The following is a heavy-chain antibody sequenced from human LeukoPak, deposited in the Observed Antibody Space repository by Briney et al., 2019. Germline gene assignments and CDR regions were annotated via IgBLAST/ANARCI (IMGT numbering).Heavy chain of an antibody. V-gene: IGHV3-33*01. J-gene: IGHJ3*02. CDR1: GFAFNDFA. Sequence: PGRSLTLSCAASGFAFNDFAMYWVRQAPGKGLDWVALIRRDGSHKYYAHSIKGRFTISRDNSKNTLYLQMSSLRAEDTAVYYCARGGWFGVTHAFDIWGQGTIVTVSS. CDR2: IRRDGSHK. CDR3: ARGGWFGVTHAFDI. D-gene: IGHD3-10*01.